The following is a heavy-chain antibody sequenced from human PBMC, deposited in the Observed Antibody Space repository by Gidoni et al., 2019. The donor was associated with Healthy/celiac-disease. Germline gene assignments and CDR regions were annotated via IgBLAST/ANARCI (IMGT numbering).Heavy chain of an antibody. CDR1: GFPFSSYE. CDR2: MSSSGSTI. CDR3: ARPDYSNYGVYFDY. D-gene: IGHD4-4*01. Sequence: EVQLVESGGGLVQPGGSLRLSCAASGFPFSSYEMNWVRQAPGKGLEWVSYMSSSGSTIYYADSVKGRFTISRDNAKNSLYLQMNSLRAEDTAVYYCARPDYSNYGVYFDYWGQGTLVTVSS. V-gene: IGHV3-48*03. J-gene: IGHJ4*02.